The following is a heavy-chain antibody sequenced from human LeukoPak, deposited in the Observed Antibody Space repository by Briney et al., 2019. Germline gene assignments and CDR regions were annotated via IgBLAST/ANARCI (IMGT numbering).Heavy chain of an antibody. D-gene: IGHD1-26*01. CDR2: INWNGGRT. Sequence: GGSLRLSCAAFGFTFDDYGMSWVRQVPGKGLEWVSGINWNGGRTGYADSVKGRFTISRDNAKNSLYLQMNSLRAEDTAVYYCAKGGRASGSYYYFDYWGQGTLVTVSS. V-gene: IGHV3-20*04. J-gene: IGHJ4*02. CDR1: GFTFDDYG. CDR3: AKGGRASGSYYYFDY.